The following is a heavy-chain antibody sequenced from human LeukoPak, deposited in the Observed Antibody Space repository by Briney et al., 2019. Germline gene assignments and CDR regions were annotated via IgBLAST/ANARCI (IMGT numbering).Heavy chain of an antibody. CDR3: TKDSQGSYDGFWYGTYGMDV. D-gene: IGHD3-16*01. Sequence: GGSLRLSCAASGFMLSSTWMHWVRQAPGKGLEWVSTISDYPHYADSVRGRFTISRDNSRKTVFLQMNSLTPEDAATYYCTKDSQGSYDGFWYGTYGMDVWGQGTTVTVSS. CDR1: GFMLSSTW. CDR2: ISDYP. V-gene: IGHV3-53*01. J-gene: IGHJ6*02.